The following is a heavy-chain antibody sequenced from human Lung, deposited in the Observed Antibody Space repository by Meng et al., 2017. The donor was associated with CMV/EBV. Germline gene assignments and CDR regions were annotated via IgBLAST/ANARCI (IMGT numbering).Heavy chain of an antibody. Sequence: SCAASGFTFSSYAMHWVRQAPGKGLEWVAVISYDGSNKYYADSVKGRFTISRDNSKNTLYLQMNSLRAEDTAVYYCARESQIGFDYWGQGTLVNGAS. CDR1: GFTFSSYA. J-gene: IGHJ4*02. V-gene: IGHV3-30-3*01. CDR2: ISYDGSNK. D-gene: IGHD2/OR15-2a*01. CDR3: ARESQIGFDY.